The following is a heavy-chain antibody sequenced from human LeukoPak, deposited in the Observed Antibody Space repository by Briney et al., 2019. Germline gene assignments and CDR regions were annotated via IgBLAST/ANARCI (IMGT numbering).Heavy chain of an antibody. J-gene: IGHJ4*02. CDR3: AKCGLRSSGHPGY. V-gene: IGHV3-23*01. CDR1: GFTFSSYA. Sequence: GGSLRLSCAASGFTFSSYAMSWVRQAPGKGLEWVSVISGSGGSTYYADSVKGRFTISRDNSKNTLYLQMNSLRAEDTAVYYCAKCGLRSSGHPGYWGQGTLVTVSS. CDR2: ISGSGGST. D-gene: IGHD3-22*01.